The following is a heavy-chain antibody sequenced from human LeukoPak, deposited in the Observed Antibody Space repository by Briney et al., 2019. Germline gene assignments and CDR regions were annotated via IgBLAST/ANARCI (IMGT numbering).Heavy chain of an antibody. V-gene: IGHV4-59*12. Sequence: SETLSLTCTVSGGSISSYYWSWIRQPPRKGLEWIGYIYYSGSTNYNPSLKSRVTISVDTSKNQFSLKLSSVTAADTAVYYCARAGDSSGYEYYFDYWGQGTLVTVSS. CDR3: ARAGDSSGYEYYFDY. CDR2: IYYSGST. CDR1: GGSISSYY. D-gene: IGHD3-22*01. J-gene: IGHJ4*02.